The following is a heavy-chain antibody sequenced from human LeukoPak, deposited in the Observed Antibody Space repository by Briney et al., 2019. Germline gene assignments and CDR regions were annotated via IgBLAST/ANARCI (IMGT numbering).Heavy chain of an antibody. CDR1: GYTFSTYG. CDR2: VYATGGTT. Sequence: ASVKVSCKASGYTFSTYGISWVRQAPGQGLEWMGAVYATGGTTINTQNFQGRVTMTRDTSTGTVYMELSSLRFEDTAMYYCATEAPRSYYFDYWGQGILVTVSS. CDR3: ATEAPRSYYFDY. V-gene: IGHV1-46*01. J-gene: IGHJ4*02.